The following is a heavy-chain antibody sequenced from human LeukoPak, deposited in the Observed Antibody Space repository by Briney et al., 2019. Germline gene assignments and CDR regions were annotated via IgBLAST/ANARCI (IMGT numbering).Heavy chain of an antibody. Sequence: SETLSLTCAVYGGSFSGYYWGWIRQPPGKGLEWIGNIYHSGSTYYNPSLKSRVTISVDTSKNQFSLKLSSVTAADTAVYYCARGLVIAARPNWFDPWGQGTLVTVSS. D-gene: IGHD6-6*01. CDR2: IYHSGST. CDR3: ARGLVIAARPNWFDP. J-gene: IGHJ5*02. CDR1: GGSFSGYY. V-gene: IGHV4-34*01.